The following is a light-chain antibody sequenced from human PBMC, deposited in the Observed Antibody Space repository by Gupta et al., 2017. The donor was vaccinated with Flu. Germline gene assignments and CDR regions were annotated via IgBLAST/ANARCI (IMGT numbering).Light chain of an antibody. CDR1: NIGNLV. CDR2: DDT. CDR3: QIWDTSTDHYV. J-gene: IGLJ1*01. V-gene: IGLV3-21*02. Sequence: SHVVTQAPSVSVAPGQTASLACGENNIGNLVVHWYQQKPGQAPVLVVYDDTERPSGIPARFSGSKSGNMATLTISRVEVGDEADYYCQIWDTSTDHYVFGTGTKVTVL.